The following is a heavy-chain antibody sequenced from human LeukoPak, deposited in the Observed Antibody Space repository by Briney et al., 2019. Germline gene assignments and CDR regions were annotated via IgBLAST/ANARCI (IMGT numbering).Heavy chain of an antibody. CDR3: ARDLPSGSHFDY. D-gene: IGHD1-26*01. Sequence: ASVKVSCKASGGTFSSYAISWVRQAPGQGLEWMGGIIPIFCTANYAQKFQGRVTITADESTSTAYMELSSLRSEDTAVYYCARDLPSGSHFDYWGQATLLTVSS. CDR2: IIPIFCTA. V-gene: IGHV1-69*13. J-gene: IGHJ4*02. CDR1: GGTFSSYA.